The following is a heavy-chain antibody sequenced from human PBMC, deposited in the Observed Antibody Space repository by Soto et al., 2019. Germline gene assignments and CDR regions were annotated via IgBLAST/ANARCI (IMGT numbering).Heavy chain of an antibody. CDR3: AKRAFYGSGIPNYYGMDV. CDR1: GFTFSNYA. V-gene: IGHV3-23*04. Sequence: EAQLVQSGGGLVQPGGSLQLSCAASGFTFSNYAMTWVRQAPGKGLEWVSVISGTGGGTNNADSAKGRFTTSRDNSKNTLYLQMNSLRAEDTAVYYCAKRAFYGSGIPNYYGMDVWGQGTAVTVSS. CDR2: ISGTGGGT. J-gene: IGHJ6*02. D-gene: IGHD3-10*01.